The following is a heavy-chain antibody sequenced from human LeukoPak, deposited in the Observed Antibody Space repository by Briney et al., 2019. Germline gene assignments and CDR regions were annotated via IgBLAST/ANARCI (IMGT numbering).Heavy chain of an antibody. CDR3: ARESQEGYYYDNSGMDV. Sequence: APVKVSCKASGDSFTGYYIHWVRQAPGQGLEWMGWINPDGGDTNYAQKFQGRVTMTRDTSISTAYMELSRLRFDDTAVYYCARESQEGYYYDNSGMDVWGKGTTVTVSS. J-gene: IGHJ6*04. CDR2: INPDGGDT. V-gene: IGHV1-2*02. CDR1: GDSFTGYY. D-gene: IGHD3-22*01.